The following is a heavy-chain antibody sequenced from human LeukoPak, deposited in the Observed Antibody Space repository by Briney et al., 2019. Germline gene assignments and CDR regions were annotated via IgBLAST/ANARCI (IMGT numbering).Heavy chain of an antibody. V-gene: IGHV4-59*01. CDR2: IYYSGST. J-gene: IGHJ3*02. CDR1: GGSISSYY. D-gene: IGHD1-26*01. CDR3: AKAKGGTARAYDAFDI. Sequence: KPSETLSLTCTVSGGSISSYYWSWIRQPPGKGLEWIGYIYYSGSTNYNPSLKSRVTISVDTSKNQFSLKLNSVTAADTAVYYCAKAKGGTARAYDAFDIWGQGTMVTVSS.